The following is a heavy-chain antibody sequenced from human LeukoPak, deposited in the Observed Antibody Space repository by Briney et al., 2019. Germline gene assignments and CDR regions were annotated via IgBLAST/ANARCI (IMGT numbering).Heavy chain of an antibody. Sequence: ASVKVSCKASGYTFTSYAMHWVRQAPGQRLEWMGWINAGNGNTKYSQKFQGRVTITRDTSASTAYMELSSLRSEDTAVYYCAGSSGSYYRSVMDVWGQGTTVTVSS. J-gene: IGHJ6*02. V-gene: IGHV1-3*01. CDR2: INAGNGNT. CDR1: GYTFTSYA. CDR3: AGSSGSYYRSVMDV. D-gene: IGHD1-26*01.